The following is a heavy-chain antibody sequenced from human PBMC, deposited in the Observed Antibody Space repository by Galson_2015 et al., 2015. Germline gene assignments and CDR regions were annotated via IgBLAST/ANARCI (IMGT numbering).Heavy chain of an antibody. CDR2: ISSSRSTI. CDR3: ARDLVVVVVAAGDFDY. CDR1: GFTFSSYS. V-gene: IGHV3-48*02. Sequence: SLRLSCAASGFTFSSYSMNWVRQAPGKGLEWVSYISSSRSTIYYADSVKGRFTISRDNAKNSLYLQMNSLRDEDMAVYYCARDLVVVVVAAGDFDYWGQGTLVTVSS. D-gene: IGHD2-15*01. J-gene: IGHJ4*02.